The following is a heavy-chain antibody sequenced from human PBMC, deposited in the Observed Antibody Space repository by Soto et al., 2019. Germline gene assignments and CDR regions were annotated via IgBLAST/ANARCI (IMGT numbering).Heavy chain of an antibody. V-gene: IGHV4-31*03. CDR3: ARSLNWGGYRREYYLDY. J-gene: IGHJ4*02. CDR2: IYYSGST. Sequence: QVQLQESGPGMVKPSQTLSLTCTVSGGSISSVGYYWSWIRQHPGKGLEWIGYIYYSGSTYYNPSLKSRVTISVDTSKNQFSLKLSSVTAADTAVYYCARSLNWGGYRREYYLDYWGQGTLVTVSS. CDR1: GGSISSVGYY. D-gene: IGHD3-3*01.